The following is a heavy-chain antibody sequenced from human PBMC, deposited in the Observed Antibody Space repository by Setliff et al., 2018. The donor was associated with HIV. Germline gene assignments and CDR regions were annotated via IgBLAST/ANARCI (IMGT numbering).Heavy chain of an antibody. V-gene: IGHV4-59*06. Sequence: SETLSLTCTVSGGSINNYYWTWIRQSAGKGLEWIGFIYYSGTTYYNPSLKSRVTISVDTSKNQFSLRLSPVTVADTAIYYCAKGPRGLGLTYYFDYWAQGSQVTVSS. CDR1: GGSINNYY. CDR2: IYYSGTT. D-gene: IGHD7-27*01. J-gene: IGHJ4*02. CDR3: AKGPRGLGLTYYFDY.